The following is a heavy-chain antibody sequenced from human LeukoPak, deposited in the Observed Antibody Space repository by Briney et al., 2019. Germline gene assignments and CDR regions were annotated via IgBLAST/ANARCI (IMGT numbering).Heavy chain of an antibody. J-gene: IGHJ4*02. Sequence: GGSLRLSCAASGFTFGTYGMTWVRQAPGKGLEWVSVMSADSATTFYADSVKGRFTISRDNAKNTVFLQMSSLRAEDTALYYCARKSASGNYPLDYWGQGTLVTVSS. CDR2: MSADSATT. CDR3: ARKSASGNYPLDY. D-gene: IGHD3-10*01. CDR1: GFTFGTYG. V-gene: IGHV3-23*01.